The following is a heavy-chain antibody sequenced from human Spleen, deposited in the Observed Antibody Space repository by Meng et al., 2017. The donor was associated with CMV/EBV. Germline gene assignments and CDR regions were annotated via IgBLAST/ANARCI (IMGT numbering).Heavy chain of an antibody. D-gene: IGHD3-22*01. V-gene: IGHV4-34*01. Sequence: LACAVYGGSFSGYCWGWIRQPPGKGLEWIGEINHSGSTNYNPSLKSRVTISVDTSTNQFSLKLSSVTAADTAVYYCARAYDSSGSDYWGQGALVTVSS. CDR1: GGSFSGYC. CDR3: ARAYDSSGSDY. J-gene: IGHJ4*02. CDR2: INHSGST.